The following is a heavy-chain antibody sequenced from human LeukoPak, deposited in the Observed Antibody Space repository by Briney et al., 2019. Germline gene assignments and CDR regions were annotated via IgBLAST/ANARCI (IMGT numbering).Heavy chain of an antibody. D-gene: IGHD7-27*01. Sequence: ASVKVSCKASGYTFTGYYMHWVGPAPGQGLEWMGWINPNSGGTNYAQKFQGRVTMTRDTSISTAYMELSRLRSDDTAVYYCARDNRGSPSGYFDLWGRGTLVTVSS. CDR3: ARDNRGSPSGYFDL. V-gene: IGHV1-2*02. CDR2: INPNSGGT. CDR1: GYTFTGYY. J-gene: IGHJ2*01.